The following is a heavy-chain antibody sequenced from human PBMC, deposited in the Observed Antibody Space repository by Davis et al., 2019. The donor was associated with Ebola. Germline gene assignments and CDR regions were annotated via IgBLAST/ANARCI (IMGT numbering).Heavy chain of an antibody. Sequence: AASVKVSCQASGYTFTSYYMHWVRQAPGQGLEWMGIINTSGGSTSYAQKFQGRFTMTRDTSTSTVYMELSSLRSEDTAVYYCARGIAAAGSFYYYYYGMDVWGQGTTVTVSS. CDR2: INTSGGST. V-gene: IGHV1-46*01. J-gene: IGHJ6*02. CDR3: ARGIAAAGSFYYYYYGMDV. CDR1: GYTFTSYY. D-gene: IGHD6-13*01.